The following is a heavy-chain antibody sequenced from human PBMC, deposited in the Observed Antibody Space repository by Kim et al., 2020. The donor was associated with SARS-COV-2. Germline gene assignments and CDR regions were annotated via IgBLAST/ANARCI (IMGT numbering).Heavy chain of an antibody. D-gene: IGHD6-19*01. V-gene: IGHV3-23*01. CDR1: GFTFSSYA. CDR3: AKTGYSSANWGYFDY. J-gene: IGHJ4*02. Sequence: GGSLRLSCAASGFTFSSYAMSWVRQAPGKGLEWVSAISGSGGSTYYADSVKGRFTISRDNSKNTLYLQMNSLGAEDTAVYYCAKTGYSSANWGYFDYWGQGTLVTVSS. CDR2: ISGSGGST.